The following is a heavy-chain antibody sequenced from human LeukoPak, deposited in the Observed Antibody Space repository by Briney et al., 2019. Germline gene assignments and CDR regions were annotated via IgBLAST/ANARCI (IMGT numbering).Heavy chain of an antibody. CDR3: VRSSSLVRGVIILTSNHHGIH. Sequence: ASVKVSCKASGYTFTGYYIHWVRQAPGQGLEWMAWMNPNSGNTGYVQKFRGRLTMTRDTSIGTAYMELSSLGSEDTAVYYCVRSSSLVRGVIILTSNHHGIHWGQGTLVTVTS. D-gene: IGHD3-10*01. V-gene: IGHV1-8*02. CDR1: GYTFTGYY. J-gene: IGHJ4*02. CDR2: MNPNSGNT.